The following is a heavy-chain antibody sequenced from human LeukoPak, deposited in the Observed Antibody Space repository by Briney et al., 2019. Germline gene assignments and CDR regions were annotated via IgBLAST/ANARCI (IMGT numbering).Heavy chain of an antibody. CDR3: ARGSHYYYGMDV. CDR2: IYHSGST. V-gene: IGHV4-38-2*01. Sequence: SETLSLTCAVSGYSISSGYYWGWIRQPPGKGLEWIGSIYHSGSTYYNPSLKSRVTISVDTSKYQFSLKLSSVTAADTAVYYCARGSHYYYGMDVWGKGTTVTVSS. J-gene: IGHJ6*04. CDR1: GYSISSGYY.